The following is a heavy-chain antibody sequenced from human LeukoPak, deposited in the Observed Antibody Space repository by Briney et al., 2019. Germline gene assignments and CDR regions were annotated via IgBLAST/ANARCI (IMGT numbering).Heavy chain of an antibody. Sequence: PGGSLRLSCSASGFTFSVHYMHWVRQAPGKGLEYVSTISDSGDNTCYADSVKGRFIISRDNSKNTLYLQMNSLRVEDTAVYYCIKDLSGTWSFDYWGQGTLLIVSS. CDR1: GFTFSVHY. V-gene: IGHV3-64D*08. J-gene: IGHJ4*02. D-gene: IGHD1-26*01. CDR3: IKDLSGTWSFDY. CDR2: ISDSGDNT.